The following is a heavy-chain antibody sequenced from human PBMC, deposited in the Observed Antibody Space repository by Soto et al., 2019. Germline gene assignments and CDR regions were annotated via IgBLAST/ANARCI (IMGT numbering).Heavy chain of an antibody. CDR2: IWYDGSNK. CDR3: ARDRATMIVVERGWFDP. J-gene: IGHJ5*02. V-gene: IGHV3-33*01. Sequence: GGSLRLSCAASGFTFSSYGMHWVRQAPGKGLEWVAVIWYDGSNKYYADSVKGRFTISRDNSKNTLYLQMNSLRAEDTAGYYCARDRATMIVVERGWFDPWGQGTLVTVSS. D-gene: IGHD3-22*01. CDR1: GFTFSSYG.